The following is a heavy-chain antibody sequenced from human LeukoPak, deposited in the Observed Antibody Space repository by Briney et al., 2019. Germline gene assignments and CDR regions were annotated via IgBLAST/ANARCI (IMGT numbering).Heavy chain of an antibody. J-gene: IGHJ4*02. Sequence: GGSLRLSCAASGFTVSSNYMSWVRQAPGKVLEWVSVIYSGGSTYYADSVKGRFTISRHNSKNTLYLQMNSLRAEDTAVYYCARAPAGIGWYFDYWGQGALVTVSS. CDR3: ARAPAGIGWYFDY. CDR2: IYSGGST. D-gene: IGHD2-21*01. CDR1: GFTVSSNY. V-gene: IGHV3-53*04.